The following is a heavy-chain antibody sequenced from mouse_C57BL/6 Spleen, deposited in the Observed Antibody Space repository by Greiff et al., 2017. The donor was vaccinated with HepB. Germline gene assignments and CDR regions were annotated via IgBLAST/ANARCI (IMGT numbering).Heavy chain of an antibody. J-gene: IGHJ4*01. CDR3: ARWYDFPYAMDY. CDR1: GYAFSSSW. V-gene: IGHV1-82*01. Sequence: QVQLKQSGPELVKPGASVKISCKASGYAFSSSWMNWVKQRPGKGLEWIGRIYPGDGDTNYNGKFKGKATLTADKSSSTAYMQLSSLTSEDSAVYFCARWYDFPYAMDYWGQGTSVTVSS. CDR2: IYPGDGDT. D-gene: IGHD2-4*01.